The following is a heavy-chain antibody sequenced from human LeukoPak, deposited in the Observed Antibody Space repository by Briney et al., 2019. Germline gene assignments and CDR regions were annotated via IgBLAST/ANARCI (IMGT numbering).Heavy chain of an antibody. CDR2: INTNTGNP. CDR3: ARHGYYYDSSGYSRIDY. D-gene: IGHD3-22*01. V-gene: IGHV7-4-1*02. CDR1: GYTFTSYA. Sequence: ASVKVSCKASGYTFTSYAMNWVRQAPGQGLERMGWINTNTGNPTYAQGFTGRFVFSLDTSVSTAYLQISSLKAEDTAVYYCARHGYYYDSSGYSRIDYWAQGTLVTVSS. J-gene: IGHJ4*02.